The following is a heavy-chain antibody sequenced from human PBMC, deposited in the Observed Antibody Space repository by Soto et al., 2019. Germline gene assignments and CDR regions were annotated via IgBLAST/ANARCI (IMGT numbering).Heavy chain of an antibody. J-gene: IGHJ1*01. CDR1: GFNFRTYG. Sequence: QVQLVESGGGVVQPGRSLRLSCAASGFNFRTYGIHWVRQAPGKGLEWVALISKDGSHSYYAHSVKGRLTTSRDNSQNKAFLQVNSLRADDTAVYFCARGTDYADLGNAEYFHPWGQGTLVTVSS. D-gene: IGHD4-17*01. V-gene: IGHV3-30*03. CDR2: ISKDGSHS. CDR3: ARGTDYADLGNAEYFHP.